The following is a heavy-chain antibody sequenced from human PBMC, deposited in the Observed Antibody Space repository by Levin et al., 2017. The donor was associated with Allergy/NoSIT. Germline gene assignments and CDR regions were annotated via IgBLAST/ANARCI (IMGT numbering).Heavy chain of an antibody. V-gene: IGHV3-30*18. D-gene: IGHD3-22*01. J-gene: IGHJ4*02. CDR3: AKPYYYDSSGYYYLAFDY. Sequence: GGSLRLSCAASGFTFSSYGMHWVRQAPGKGLEWVAVISYDGSNKYYADSVKGRFTISRDNSKNTLYLQMNSLRAEDTAVYYCAKPYYYDSSGYYYLAFDYWGQGTLVTVSS. CDR2: ISYDGSNK. CDR1: GFTFSSYG.